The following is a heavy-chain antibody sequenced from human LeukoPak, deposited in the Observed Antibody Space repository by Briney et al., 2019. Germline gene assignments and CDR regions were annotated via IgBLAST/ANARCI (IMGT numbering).Heavy chain of an antibody. CDR3: ARAQLNLLVDFGMDV. V-gene: IGHV4-59*01. CDR2: IYYSGST. Sequence: SETLSLTCSVSGGSISTYYWSWIRQPPGKGLEWIEYIYYSGSTNYNPSLKSRVTISVDTSKNQFSLKLTSVTAADTAVYYCARAQLNLLVDFGMDVWGQGTTVTVSS. CDR1: GGSISTYY. J-gene: IGHJ6*02. D-gene: IGHD1-1*01.